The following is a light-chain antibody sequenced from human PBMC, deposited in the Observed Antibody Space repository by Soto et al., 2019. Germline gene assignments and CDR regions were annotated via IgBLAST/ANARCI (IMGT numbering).Light chain of an antibody. CDR2: AAF. CDR1: QSVSSSS. V-gene: IGKV3-20*01. CDR3: QHYGSSPPKYT. Sequence: EIVLTQSPGTLSLPPGERATLSCRASQSVSSSSLAWYQHRPGQAPRLLIYAAFSRATDIPDRFSGSGSGTDFTLTISRLEPEDFAVYYCQHYGSSPPKYTFGQGTKLEI. J-gene: IGKJ2*01.